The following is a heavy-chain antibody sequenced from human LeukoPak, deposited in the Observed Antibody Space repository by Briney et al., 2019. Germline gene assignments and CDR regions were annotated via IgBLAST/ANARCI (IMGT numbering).Heavy chain of an antibody. J-gene: IGHJ4*02. D-gene: IGHD1-1*01. V-gene: IGHV4-4*09. CDR2: IYTTEST. CDR1: GGSISTYY. CDR3: ARRRTTGTTGYFDY. Sequence: SESLSLTCTVSGGSISTYYWSWIRPPPGKGREWIGYIYTTESTNYNPSLESRVTISVDTSKNQFSLMLSSVTAADTAFYYCARRRTTGTTGYFDYWGQGILVTVSS.